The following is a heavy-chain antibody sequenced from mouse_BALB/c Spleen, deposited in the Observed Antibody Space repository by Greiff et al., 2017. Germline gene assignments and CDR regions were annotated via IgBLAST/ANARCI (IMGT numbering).Heavy chain of an antibody. CDR3: ARGESGYGNYVPAWFAY. D-gene: IGHD2-1*01. V-gene: IGHV1S34*01. J-gene: IGHJ3*01. CDR1: GYSFTGYY. Sequence: LVKTGASVKISCKASGYSFTGYYMHWVKQSHGKSLEWIGYISCYNGATSYNQKFKGKATFTVDTSSSTAYMQFNSLTSEDSAVYYCARGESGYGNYVPAWFAYWGQGTLVTVSA. CDR2: ISCYNGAT.